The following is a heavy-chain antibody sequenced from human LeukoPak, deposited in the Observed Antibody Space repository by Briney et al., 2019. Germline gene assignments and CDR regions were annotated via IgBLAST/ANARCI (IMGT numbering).Heavy chain of an antibody. J-gene: IGHJ4*02. V-gene: IGHV1-18*01. CDR3: ARDRGLMDCSGGSCYAWDSDY. Sequence: ASVKVSCKASGYTFTSYGISWVRQAPGQGLEWMGWISAYNGNTNYAQKLQGRVTMTTDTSTSTAYMELRSLRSDDTAVYYCARDRGLMDCSGGSCYAWDSDYWGQGTLVTVSS. CDR1: GYTFTSYG. CDR2: ISAYNGNT. D-gene: IGHD2-15*01.